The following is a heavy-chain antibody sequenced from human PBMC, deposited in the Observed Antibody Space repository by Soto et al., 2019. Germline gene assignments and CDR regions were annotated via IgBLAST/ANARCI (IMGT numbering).Heavy chain of an antibody. CDR2: ISHSGST. CDR3: EGIRVRCSRYMHWCDP. J-gene: IGHJ5*02. CDR1: GGSISRCTW. Sequence: QVQLQEPGPGLVKPSGTLSLTCAVSGGSISRCTWWSWNRQPPGKGLEWVGEISHSGSTNDNPSLKSRVTISIDKSKNQCSLELSSVTPTATALNYCEGIRVRCSRYMHWCDPWGQGTLVTFSS. V-gene: IGHV4-4*02. D-gene: IGHD6-13*01.